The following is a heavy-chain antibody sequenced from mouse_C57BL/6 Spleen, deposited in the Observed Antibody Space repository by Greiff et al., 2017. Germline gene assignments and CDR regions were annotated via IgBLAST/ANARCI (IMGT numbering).Heavy chain of an antibody. D-gene: IGHD2-3*01. CDR1: GYTFTSYW. V-gene: IGHV1-50*01. CDR3: SRRLYDCDWYFDV. Sequence: QVQLQQPGAELVKPGASVKLSCKASGYTFTSYWMQWVKQRPGQGLEWIGEIDPSDSYTKYNQKFKGKATVTVDTSSSTAYMQLSSLTSEDSAVYYCSRRLYDCDWYFDVWGTGTTVTVSS. CDR2: IDPSDSYT. J-gene: IGHJ1*03.